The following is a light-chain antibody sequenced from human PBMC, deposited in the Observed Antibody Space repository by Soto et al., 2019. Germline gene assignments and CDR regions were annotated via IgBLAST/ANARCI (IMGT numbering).Light chain of an antibody. CDR1: QSISNH. V-gene: IGKV1-17*01. Sequence: DIRMTQSPSSLSASVADRVIITCRASQSISNHLDWYQQKPGRAPNLLVSAASTLQSGVPSRFSGSGSGTDFTLTISSLEPEDFAVYYCLQYDSYPQTFGQGTKVDIK. J-gene: IGKJ1*01. CDR3: LQYDSYPQT. CDR2: AAS.